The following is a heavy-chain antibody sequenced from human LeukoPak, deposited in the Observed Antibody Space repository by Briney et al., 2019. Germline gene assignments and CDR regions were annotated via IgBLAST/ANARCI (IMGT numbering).Heavy chain of an antibody. J-gene: IGHJ4*02. Sequence: SETLSLTCAVSGGSISSGNWWSWVRQPPGKGLEWIGEIYHSGSTNYNPSLKSRVTISVDTSKNQFSLKLSSVTAADTAVYYCARGRIAARRVFDYWGQGTLVTVSS. CDR1: GGSISSGNW. V-gene: IGHV4-4*02. D-gene: IGHD6-6*01. CDR2: IYHSGST. CDR3: ARGRIAARRVFDY.